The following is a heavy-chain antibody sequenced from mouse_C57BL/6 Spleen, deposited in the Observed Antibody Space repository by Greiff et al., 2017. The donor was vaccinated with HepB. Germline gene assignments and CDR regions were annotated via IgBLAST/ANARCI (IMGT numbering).Heavy chain of an antibody. D-gene: IGHD1-1*01. CDR2: INPNYGTT. CDR1: GYSFPDYK. Sequence: VQLQQSGPELVKPGASVKISCKASGYSFPDYKMNWVKQSNGKSLEGIGVINPNYGTTSYNQKFKGKATLTVDQSSSTAYMQLNSLTSEDSAVYYCARYYYGSSYGAMDYWGQGTSVTVSS. J-gene: IGHJ4*01. CDR3: ARYYYGSSYGAMDY. V-gene: IGHV1-39*01.